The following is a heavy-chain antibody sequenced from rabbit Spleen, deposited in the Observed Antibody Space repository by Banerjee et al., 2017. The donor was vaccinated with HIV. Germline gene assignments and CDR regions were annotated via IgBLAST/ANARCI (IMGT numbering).Heavy chain of an antibody. CDR3: ARDAAGREDFNL. V-gene: IGHV1S40*01. CDR1: GFSFSRSYD. D-gene: IGHD4-2*01. CDR2: IDVSRSGNT. J-gene: IGHJ4*01. Sequence: QSLEESGGGLVKPGGTLTLTCTASGFSFSRSYDMCWVRQAPGKGLEWIACIDVSRSGNTHYTSWAKGRFTVSKTSSTTVTLRMTSLTAADTATYFCARDAAGREDFNLWGPGTLVTVS.